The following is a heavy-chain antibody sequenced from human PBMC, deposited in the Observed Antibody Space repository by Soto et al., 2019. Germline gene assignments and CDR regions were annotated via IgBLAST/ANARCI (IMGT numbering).Heavy chain of an antibody. CDR1: GFTFSSYG. J-gene: IGHJ4*02. CDR3: AKMFSPYVG. CDR2: ISYDGSNK. D-gene: IGHD3-10*02. Sequence: QVQLVESGGGVVQPGRSPRLSCAASGFTFSSYGMHWVRQAPGKGLEWVAVISYDGSNKYYADSVKGRFTISRDNSKNTLYLQMNSLRAEDTAVYYCAKMFSPYVGWGQGTLVTVSS. V-gene: IGHV3-30*18.